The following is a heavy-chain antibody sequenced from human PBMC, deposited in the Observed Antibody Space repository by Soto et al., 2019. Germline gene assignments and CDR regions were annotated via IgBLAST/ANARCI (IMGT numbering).Heavy chain of an antibody. CDR3: ARIRRYDYGDYYGMDV. CDR2: IIPIFGTA. V-gene: IGHV1-69*13. CDR1: GGTLGSYA. Sequence: GASVKVSCKASGGTLGSYAISWVRQDPGQGLEWMGGIIPIFGTANYAQKFQGRVTITADESTSTAYMELSSLRSEDTAVYYCARIRRYDYGDYYGMDVWGQGTTVTVSS. D-gene: IGHD4-17*01. J-gene: IGHJ6*02.